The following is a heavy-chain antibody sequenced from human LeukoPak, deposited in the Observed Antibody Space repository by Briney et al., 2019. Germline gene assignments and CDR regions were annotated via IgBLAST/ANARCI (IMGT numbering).Heavy chain of an antibody. D-gene: IGHD3-10*01. Sequence: PSETLSLTCTVSGGSISSSSYYWGWIRQPPGMGLEWLGSIFYSGSTYYNPSLKSRVTIPVDTSRNQFSLKLSSVTAADTAVYYCARRLGSYHSFDYWDQGTLVTVSS. J-gene: IGHJ4*02. CDR3: ARRLGSYHSFDY. V-gene: IGHV4-39*01. CDR2: IFYSGST. CDR1: GGSISSSSYY.